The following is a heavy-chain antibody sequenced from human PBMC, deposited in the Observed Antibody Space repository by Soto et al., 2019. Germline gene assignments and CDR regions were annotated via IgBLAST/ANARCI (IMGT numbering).Heavy chain of an antibody. J-gene: IGHJ4*02. CDR1: GYRFSSYW. D-gene: IGHD3-10*01. Sequence: PGESLKISCQPSGYRFSSYWIGWVRQMPGQGLEWMGIIYPGDSDTRYSPSFHGQVTISADKSINTAYLQWSGLKASDTAMYYCATTTYYYGSGSKILDSWGQGTLFTVCS. CDR2: IYPGDSDT. V-gene: IGHV5-51*01. CDR3: ATTTYYYGSGSKILDS.